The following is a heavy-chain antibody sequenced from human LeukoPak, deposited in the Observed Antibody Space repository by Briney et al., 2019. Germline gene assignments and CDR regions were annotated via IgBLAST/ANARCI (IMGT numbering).Heavy chain of an antibody. CDR3: TTDPTYYGSGSYYYYYYGMDV. CDR1: GFTFSNAW. J-gene: IGHJ6*02. V-gene: IGHV3-15*01. Sequence: GGSLRLSCAASGFTFSNAWMSWVRQAPGKGLEWVGRIKSKTDGGTTDYAAPVKGRFTISRDDSKNTLYLQMNSLKTEDTAVYYCTTDPTYYGSGSYYYYYYGMDVWGQGTTVTVSS. D-gene: IGHD3-10*01. CDR2: IKSKTDGGTT.